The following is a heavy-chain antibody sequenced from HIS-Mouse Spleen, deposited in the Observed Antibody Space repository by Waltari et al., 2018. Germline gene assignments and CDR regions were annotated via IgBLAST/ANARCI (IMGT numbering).Heavy chain of an antibody. J-gene: IGHJ4*02. V-gene: IGHV3-21*01. Sequence: EVQLVESGGGLVKPGGSLRRPWPASGCTFSRYGCTWVRQAPGKGLEWVSSISSSSSYIYYADSVKGRFTISRDNAKNSLYLQMNSLRAEDTAVYYCASLYYDILTGYYRDYWGQGTLVTVSS. D-gene: IGHD3-9*01. CDR3: ASLYYDILTGYYRDY. CDR1: GCTFSRYG. CDR2: ISSSSSYI.